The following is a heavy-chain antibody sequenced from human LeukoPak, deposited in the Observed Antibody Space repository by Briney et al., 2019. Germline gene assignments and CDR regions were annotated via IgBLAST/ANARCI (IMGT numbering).Heavy chain of an antibody. Sequence: SETLSLTCAVYGGSFSGYYWSWIRQPPGKGLEWIGEINHSGSTNYNPSLKSRVTISVDTSKNQFSLKLSSVTAADTAVYYCARYHSGSYGGNYYYYYMDVWGKGTTVTISS. V-gene: IGHV4-34*01. J-gene: IGHJ6*03. D-gene: IGHD1-26*01. CDR1: GGSFSGYY. CDR2: INHSGST. CDR3: ARYHSGSYGGNYYYYYMDV.